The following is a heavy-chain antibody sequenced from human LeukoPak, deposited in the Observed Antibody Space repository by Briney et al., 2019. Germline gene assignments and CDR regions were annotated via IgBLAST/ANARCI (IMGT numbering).Heavy chain of an antibody. J-gene: IGHJ4*02. CDR1: GGSFSGYY. CDR2: INHSGST. V-gene: IGHV4-34*01. D-gene: IGHD2-2*01. Sequence: PSETLSLTCAVYGGSFSGYYWTWIRQPPGKGLEWIGEINHSGSTNYNPSLKSRVTISVDTSKNQFSLKLSSVTAADTAVYYCAARGYCSSTSCPTPGYWGQGTLVTVSS. CDR3: AARGYCSSTSCPTPGY.